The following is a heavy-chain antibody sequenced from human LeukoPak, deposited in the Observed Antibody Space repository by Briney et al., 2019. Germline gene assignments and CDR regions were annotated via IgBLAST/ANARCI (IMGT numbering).Heavy chain of an antibody. Sequence: GSSVKVSCKASVGTFSSYAISWVRQAPGQGLEWMGGIIPIFGTANYAQKFQGRVTITTDESTSTAYMELSSLRSEDTAVYYCARGVVAAIFHWFDPWGQGTLVTVSS. V-gene: IGHV1-69*05. J-gene: IGHJ5*02. CDR2: IIPIFGTA. CDR1: VGTFSSYA. D-gene: IGHD2-15*01. CDR3: ARGVVAAIFHWFDP.